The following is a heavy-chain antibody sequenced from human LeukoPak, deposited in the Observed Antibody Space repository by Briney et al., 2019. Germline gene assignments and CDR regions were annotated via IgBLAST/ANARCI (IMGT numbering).Heavy chain of an antibody. V-gene: IGHV4-34*01. CDR2: ISHSGST. CDR3: ARRIYFDY. J-gene: IGHJ4*02. CDR1: GGSFSGYY. Sequence: PSETLSLTCAVYGGSFSGYYWSWIRQPPGKGLEWIGEISHSGSTHYNPSLKSRVTISLDTSKNQISLKLSSVTAADTAVYYCARRIYFDYWGQGTLVTVSS.